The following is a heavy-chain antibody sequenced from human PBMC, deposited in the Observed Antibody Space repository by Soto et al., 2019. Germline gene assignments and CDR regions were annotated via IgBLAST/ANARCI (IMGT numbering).Heavy chain of an antibody. J-gene: IGHJ6*02. CDR3: ARDRFTFFGVVRRYYYYGMDV. CDR2: INPNSGGT. CDR1: GYTFTGYY. V-gene: IGHV1-2*02. D-gene: IGHD3-3*01. Sequence: ASVKVSCKASGYTFTGYYIHWVWQAPGQGLEWMGWINPNSGGTNSAQKFQGRVTMTRDTSISTAYMELNRLKSDDTAVYYCARDRFTFFGVVRRYYYYGMDVWGQGTTVTVS.